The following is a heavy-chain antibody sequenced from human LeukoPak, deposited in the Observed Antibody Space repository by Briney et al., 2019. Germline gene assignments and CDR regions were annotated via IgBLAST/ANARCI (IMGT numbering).Heavy chain of an antibody. V-gene: IGHV1-18*01. CDR1: GYTFTSYG. CDR3: ARTSPDYGMDV. J-gene: IGHJ6*04. Sequence: ASVKVSCKASGYTFTSYGLAWVRQAPGQGLEWIGWISPYNGNADYAQDLQGRVTMTTDTSTSTAYMELRSLRSDDTGVYYCARTSPDYGMDVWGKGTTVTVSS. CDR2: ISPYNGNA.